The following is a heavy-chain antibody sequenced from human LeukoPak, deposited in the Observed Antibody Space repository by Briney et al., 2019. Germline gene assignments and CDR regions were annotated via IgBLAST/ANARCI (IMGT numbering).Heavy chain of an antibody. CDR2: IYHSGST. CDR3: ARVLKTGETGYYFDL. D-gene: IGHD3-9*01. J-gene: IGHJ2*01. Sequence: PSGTLSLTCAVSGASINISKWWSWVRQPPGKGLEWIGEIYHSGSTNYNPSFKSRVTLLVDTSKNQFSLKLSSVTAADTAVYYCARVLKTGETGYYFDLWGRGTPVTVSS. CDR1: GASINISKW. V-gene: IGHV4-4*02.